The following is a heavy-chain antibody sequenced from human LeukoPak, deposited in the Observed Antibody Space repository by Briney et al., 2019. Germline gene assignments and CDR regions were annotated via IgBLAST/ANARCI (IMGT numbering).Heavy chain of an antibody. V-gene: IGHV3-30*02. Sequence: GGSLRLSCAASGFTFSSYGMHWVRQAPGKGLEWVAFIRYDGSNKYYADSVKGRFTISRDNSKNTLYLQMNSLRAEDTAVYYCAKDLMIVVVTPGYWGQGTLVTVSS. J-gene: IGHJ4*02. D-gene: IGHD3-22*01. CDR2: IRYDGSNK. CDR1: GFTFSSYG. CDR3: AKDLMIVVVTPGY.